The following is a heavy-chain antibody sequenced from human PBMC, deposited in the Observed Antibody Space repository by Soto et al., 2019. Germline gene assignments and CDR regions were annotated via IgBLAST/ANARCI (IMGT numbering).Heavy chain of an antibody. V-gene: IGHV3-48*01. CDR1: GFTFSSYS. D-gene: IGHD6-19*01. J-gene: IGHJ4*02. CDR2: ISSSSSTI. CDR3: ARVYGIAVAGTLDH. Sequence: EVQLVESGGGLVQPGGSLRLSCAASGFTFSSYSMNWVRQAPGKGLEWVSYISSSSSTIYYADSVKGRFTISRDNAKNSLYLQMNSLRAEDTDVYYCARVYGIAVAGTLDHWGQGTLVTVSS.